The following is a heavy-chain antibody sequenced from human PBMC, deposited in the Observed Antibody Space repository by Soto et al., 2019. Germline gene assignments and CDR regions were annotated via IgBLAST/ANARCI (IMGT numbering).Heavy chain of an antibody. Sequence: EVQLVESGGDLVQPGGSLRLSCAASGFTFSNYWMNWVRQTPGKGLEWVANIKHDGTEKDYVDSVKGRFTISRDNAKNSLYLQMNSLTAEDTAVYYCVRDKSIRGSILGSHGLEVWGQGTTVTVSS. CDR1: GFTFSNYW. CDR2: IKHDGTEK. D-gene: IGHD3-10*01. CDR3: VRDKSIRGSILGSHGLEV. V-gene: IGHV3-7*03. J-gene: IGHJ6*02.